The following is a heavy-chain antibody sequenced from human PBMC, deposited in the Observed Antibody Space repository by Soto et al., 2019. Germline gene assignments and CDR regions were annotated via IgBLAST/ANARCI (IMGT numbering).Heavy chain of an antibody. J-gene: IGHJ4*02. D-gene: IGHD3-16*01. CDR3: AKRGAYEPPDF. Sequence: EVQLLESGGGLIQPGGSLRLSCAASGFNFRSTAMSWVRQAPGKGLEWVSSITGSGVTTFYADSVKGRFTVSRDKSSNTVFLQMNSLRAEDTAVYYCAKRGAYEPPDFWGQGTLVTVSS. CDR2: ITGSGVTT. V-gene: IGHV3-23*01. CDR1: GFNFRSTA.